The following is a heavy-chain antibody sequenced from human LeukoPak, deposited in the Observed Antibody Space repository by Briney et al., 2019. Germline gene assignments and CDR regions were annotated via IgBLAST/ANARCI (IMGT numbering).Heavy chain of an antibody. Sequence: PSETLSLTCTVSGGSVSSGSYYWSWIRQPPGKGLEWIGYIYYSGSTNYNPSLKSRVTISVDTSKNQFSLKLSSVTAADTAVYYCARESYSSGWYRGDRDIDYWGQGTLVTVSS. J-gene: IGHJ4*02. CDR1: GGSVSSGSYY. CDR3: ARESYSSGWYRGDRDIDY. CDR2: IYYSGST. D-gene: IGHD6-19*01. V-gene: IGHV4-61*01.